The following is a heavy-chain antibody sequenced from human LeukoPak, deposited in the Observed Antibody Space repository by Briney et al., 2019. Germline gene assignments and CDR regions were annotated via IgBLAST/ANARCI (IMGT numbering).Heavy chain of an antibody. V-gene: IGHV4-30-4*08. D-gene: IGHD2-21*02. CDR2: IYSSGST. CDR1: GGSISSGDYY. CDR3: ARDQTEYFDY. Sequence: SETLSLTCTVSGGSISSGDYYWSWIRQPPGKGLEWIGYIYSSGSTYYNPSLKSRVTISVDTSKNQYSLKLSSVAAADTAVYYCARDQTEYFDYWGQGTLVTVSS. J-gene: IGHJ4*02.